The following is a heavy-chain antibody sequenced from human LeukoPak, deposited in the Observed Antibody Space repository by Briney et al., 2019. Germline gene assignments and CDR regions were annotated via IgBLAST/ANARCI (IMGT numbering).Heavy chain of an antibody. V-gene: IGHV3-20*04. CDR3: ARDPLVVPAATHFDY. CDR1: GFTFDDYG. J-gene: IGHJ4*02. Sequence: PGGSLRLSCAASGFTFDDYGMSWVRQAPGKGLEWVSGINWNGGSTGYADSVKGRFTISRDNAKNSLYLQMNSLRAEDTAVYYCARDPLVVPAATHFDYWGQGTLVTVSS. D-gene: IGHD2-2*01. CDR2: INWNGGST.